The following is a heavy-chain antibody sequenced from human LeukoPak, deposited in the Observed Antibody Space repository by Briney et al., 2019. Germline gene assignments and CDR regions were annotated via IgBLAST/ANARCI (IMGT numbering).Heavy chain of an antibody. V-gene: IGHV3-23*01. CDR3: AKTGNPPTGDY. J-gene: IGHJ4*02. D-gene: IGHD1-1*01. CDR1: GFPFSSHG. Sequence: TGGSLRLSCAGSGFPFSSHGMNWVRQAPGKGLEWVSGISPGGPTYYADSVKGRFTISRDNSNNTLYLQMNSLRDEDTAIYYCAKTGNPPTGDYWGQGTLVTVSS. CDR2: ISPGGPT.